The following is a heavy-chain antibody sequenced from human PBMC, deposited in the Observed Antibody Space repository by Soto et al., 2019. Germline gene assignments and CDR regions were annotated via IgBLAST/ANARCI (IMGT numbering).Heavy chain of an antibody. CDR3: ASWLDREHAYDN. J-gene: IGHJ3*02. D-gene: IGHD6-19*01. CDR1: GLTVRGKKY. Sequence: DVQLVASGGGLIQPGGSLRLSCAALGLTVRGKKYITWVRQTPGKGLEWVSALYDVDGTYYADFPKGRVTISRDNSNNNIYRRMNNFGHNDRAVYYCASWLDREHAYDNWGLGTMVTVSS. CDR2: LYDVDGT. V-gene: IGHV3-53*01.